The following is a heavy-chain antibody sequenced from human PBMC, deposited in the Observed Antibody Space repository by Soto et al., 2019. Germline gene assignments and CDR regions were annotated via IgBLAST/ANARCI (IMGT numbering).Heavy chain of an antibody. CDR3: ARGEGNPYYASHFDT. CDR2: ISNSGIS. J-gene: IGHJ4*02. Sequence: SVSMSLTCAVSGDSLTSANYFWTWIRQPPGGGLEWIGYISNSGISKYNPVLKVRVAMSQDTSKNQLSLNLQSVTAADTAVYFCARGEGNPYYASHFDTWGQGALVTVSS. CDR1: GDSLTSANYF. D-gene: IGHD3-3*01. V-gene: IGHV4-61*01.